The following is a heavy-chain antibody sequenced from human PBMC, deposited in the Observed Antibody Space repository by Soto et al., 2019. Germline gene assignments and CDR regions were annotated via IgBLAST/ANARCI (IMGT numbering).Heavy chain of an antibody. D-gene: IGHD3-22*01. V-gene: IGHV3-30*18. CDR1: GFTFSSYG. Sequence: GGSLRLSCAASGFTFSSYGMHWVRQAPGKGLEWVAVISYDGSNKYYADSVKGRFTISRDNSKNTLYLQMNSLRAEDTAVYYCAKDTHDSSGYYYYYYYGMDVWGQGTTVTVSS. CDR2: ISYDGSNK. J-gene: IGHJ6*02. CDR3: AKDTHDSSGYYYYYYYGMDV.